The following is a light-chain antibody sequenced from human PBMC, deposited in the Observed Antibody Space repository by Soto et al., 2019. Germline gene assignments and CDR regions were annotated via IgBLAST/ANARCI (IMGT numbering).Light chain of an antibody. Sequence: DIVMTQSPATLSVSPGERATLSCRASQSVYSNLAWYQQKPGQAPRLLIYGASSRATGVPARFSGSGSGTEFTLTLSSLQSEDLAVYYCQQYNNWPPLTFGGGTKVEIK. J-gene: IGKJ4*01. CDR2: GAS. CDR1: QSVYSN. V-gene: IGKV3-15*01. CDR3: QQYNNWPPLT.